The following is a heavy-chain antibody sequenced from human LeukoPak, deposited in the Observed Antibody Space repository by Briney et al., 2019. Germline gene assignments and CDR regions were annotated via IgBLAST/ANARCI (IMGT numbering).Heavy chain of an antibody. CDR1: GFTFSSYT. D-gene: IGHD2-15*01. CDR2: ISSSSSKI. V-gene: IGHV3-21*01. Sequence: PGGSLRLSCAASGFTFSSYTMNWVRQAPGKGLEWLSSISSSSSKINYADSLKGRFTVSRDNAKNSLYLQMSSLRADDTAVYYCARILTSRLTMLVGDAFDLWGQGTMVTVSS. J-gene: IGHJ3*01. CDR3: ARILTSRLTMLVGDAFDL.